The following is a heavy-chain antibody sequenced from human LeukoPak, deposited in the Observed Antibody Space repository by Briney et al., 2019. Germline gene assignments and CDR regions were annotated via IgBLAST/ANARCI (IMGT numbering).Heavy chain of an antibody. CDR1: GGSISSYY. V-gene: IGHV4-4*09. CDR2: IYTSGST. D-gene: IGHD2-15*01. CDR3: ARHKVVVAATRRRKYYYYYMDV. Sequence: SETLSLTCTVSGGSISSYYWSWIRQPPGKRLEWIGYIYTSGSTNYNPSLKSRVTISVDTSKNQFSLKLSSVTAADTAVYYCARHKVVVAATRRRKYYYYYMDVWGKGTTVTVSS. J-gene: IGHJ6*03.